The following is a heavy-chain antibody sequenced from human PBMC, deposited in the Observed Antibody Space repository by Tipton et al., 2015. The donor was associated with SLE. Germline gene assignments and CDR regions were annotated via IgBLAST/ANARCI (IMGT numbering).Heavy chain of an antibody. J-gene: IGHJ2*01. Sequence: SLRLSCVASGFSFSNYGMNWVRQAPGKGLEWVAVIWYDGSNKYYADSVKGRITVSRDNSKNTLYLQMNSLRSEDTAMYYCAKRGDHLTGHYSAGYFDLWGRGTLVTVSS. D-gene: IGHD3-9*01. V-gene: IGHV3-30*18. CDR3: AKRGDHLTGHYSAGYFDL. CDR1: GFSFSNYG. CDR2: IWYDGSNK.